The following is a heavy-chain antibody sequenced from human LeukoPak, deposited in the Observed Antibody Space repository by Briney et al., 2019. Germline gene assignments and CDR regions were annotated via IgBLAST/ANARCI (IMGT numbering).Heavy chain of an antibody. Sequence: SETLSLTCTVSNGSISSYYWSWIRQSAGKGLEWIGRIHASGSTNYSPSLKSRVTMSVDTPKNQFSLKLSSVTAADTAIYFCARGDRAVAGAWGWFDPWGQGTLVTVSS. CDR3: ARGDRAVAGAWGWFDP. CDR1: NGSISSYY. CDR2: IHASGST. J-gene: IGHJ5*02. D-gene: IGHD6-19*01. V-gene: IGHV4-4*07.